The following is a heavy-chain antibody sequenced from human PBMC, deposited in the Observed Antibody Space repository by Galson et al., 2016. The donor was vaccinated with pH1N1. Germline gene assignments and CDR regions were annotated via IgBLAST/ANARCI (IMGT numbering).Heavy chain of an antibody. CDR3: AKHDGSGCYYSRRLS. CDR1: GFTFSIFG. J-gene: IGHJ5*02. CDR2: ISGGGDST. D-gene: IGHD3-22*01. V-gene: IGHV3-23*01. Sequence: SLRLSCAVSGFTFSIFGMSWVRQTPGKGLEWVSAISGGGDSTYHADSVKGRFTISRDNSKNTLFLQMSSLRAEDTAIYYCAKHDGSGCYYSRRLSWGQGTLVTVSS.